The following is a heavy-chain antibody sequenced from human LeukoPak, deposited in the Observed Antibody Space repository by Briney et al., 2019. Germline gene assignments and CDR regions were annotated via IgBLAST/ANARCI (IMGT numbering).Heavy chain of an antibody. Sequence: PGGSLRLSCAASGFTFDDYAMHWVRQAPGKGLEWVSGISWNSGSIGYADSVKGRFTISRDNAKNSLYLQMNSLRAEDTALYYCAKDIQYYYGSGSYYPYWGQGTLVTVSS. D-gene: IGHD3-10*01. CDR3: AKDIQYYYGSGSYYPY. CDR2: ISWNSGSI. V-gene: IGHV3-9*01. J-gene: IGHJ4*02. CDR1: GFTFDDYA.